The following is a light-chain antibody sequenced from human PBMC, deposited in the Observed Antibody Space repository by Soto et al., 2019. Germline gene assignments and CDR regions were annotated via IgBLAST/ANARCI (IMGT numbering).Light chain of an antibody. CDR2: YDD. Sequence: QSVLTQPPSVSAAPRQRVTISCSGSRSNVGNNAVNWYQQLPGKAPKLLIYYDDLLPSGVSDRFSGSKSGTSASLAISGLQSEDEADYYCAVWDDRLNGPVFGGGTKLTVL. V-gene: IGLV1-36*01. J-gene: IGLJ2*01. CDR1: RSNVGNNA. CDR3: AVWDDRLNGPV.